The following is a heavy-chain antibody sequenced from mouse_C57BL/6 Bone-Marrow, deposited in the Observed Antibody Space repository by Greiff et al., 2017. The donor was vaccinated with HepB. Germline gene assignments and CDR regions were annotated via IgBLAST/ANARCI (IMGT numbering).Heavy chain of an antibody. CDR3: AREFITTVVADWYFDV. CDR2: IDPNSGGT. Sequence: VQLQQPGAELVKPGASVKLSCKASGYTFTSYWMHWVKQRPGRGLEWIGRIDPNSGGTKYSEKYKSKARLTVDKPSSTAYMQLSSLTSEDSAVYYCAREFITTVVADWYFDVWGTGTTVTVSS. D-gene: IGHD1-1*01. J-gene: IGHJ1*03. CDR1: GYTFTSYW. V-gene: IGHV1-72*01.